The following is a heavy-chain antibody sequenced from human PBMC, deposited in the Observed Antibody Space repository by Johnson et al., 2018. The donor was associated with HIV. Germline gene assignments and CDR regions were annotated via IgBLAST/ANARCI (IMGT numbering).Heavy chain of an antibody. Sequence: EVQLVESGGGLVQPGGSLRLSCAASGFTFSCYDVHWVRQAPGKGLEWVSVIYGGGSTYYADSVKGRFTISRDNSKNTLYLQMNRLRAEDTAVYYCAREWLYGFDIWGQGTMVTVSS. CDR1: GFTFSCYD. CDR3: AREWLYGFDI. D-gene: IGHD5-24*01. V-gene: IGHV3-66*01. CDR2: IYGGGST. J-gene: IGHJ3*02.